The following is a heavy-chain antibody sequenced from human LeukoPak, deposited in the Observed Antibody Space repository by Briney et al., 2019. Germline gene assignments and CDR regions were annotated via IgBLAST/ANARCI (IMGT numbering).Heavy chain of an antibody. CDR1: GGSISSGGYY. D-gene: IGHD3-9*01. CDR2: IYYSGST. J-gene: IGHJ3*02. V-gene: IGHV4-31*03. CDR3: ALLRYFDSRAFDI. Sequence: SETLSLTCTVSGGSISSGGYYWSWIRQHPGKGLEWIGYIYYSGSTYYNPSLKSRVTISVDTSKNQFSLKLSSVTAADTAVYYCALLRYFDSRAFDIWGQGTMVTVSS.